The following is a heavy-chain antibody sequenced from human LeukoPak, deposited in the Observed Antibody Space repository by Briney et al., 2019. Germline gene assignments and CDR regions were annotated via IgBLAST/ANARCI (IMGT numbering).Heavy chain of an antibody. D-gene: IGHD1-1*01. Sequence: KPGGSLRLSCAASGFTFSSYSMNWVRQAPGKGLEWVSSISSSSSYIYYADSVRGRFTISRDNAKNSLYLQMNSLRAEDTAVYYCARDQTNDSHFDYWGQGTLVTVSS. CDR3: ARDQTNDSHFDY. J-gene: IGHJ4*02. CDR1: GFTFSSYS. CDR2: ISSSSSYI. V-gene: IGHV3-21*01.